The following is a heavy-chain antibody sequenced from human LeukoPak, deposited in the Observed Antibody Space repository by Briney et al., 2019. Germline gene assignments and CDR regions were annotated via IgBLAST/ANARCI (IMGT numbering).Heavy chain of an antibody. CDR2: IYHSGST. J-gene: IGHJ4*02. V-gene: IGHV4-4*02. D-gene: IGHD3-16*02. Sequence: PSETLSLTCAVSGGSISSSYWWSWVRQPPGKGLEWIGEIYHSGSTNYNPSLKSRVTISVDTSKNQFSLKLSSVTAADTAVYYCARGHYDYVWGSYRWDYFDYWGQGTLVTVSS. CDR1: GGSISSSYW. CDR3: ARGHYDYVWGSYRWDYFDY.